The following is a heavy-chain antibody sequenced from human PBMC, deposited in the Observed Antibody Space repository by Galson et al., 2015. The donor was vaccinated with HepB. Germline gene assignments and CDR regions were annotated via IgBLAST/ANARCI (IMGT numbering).Heavy chain of an antibody. D-gene: IGHD2-15*01. V-gene: IGHV3-30*01. Sequence: SLRLSCAASGFTFSTYTMHWVRQAPGKGLEWVSLTSYDERNKNYADSVKGRFTISRDNSKNTLYLQMNSLRPEDTAVYYCAKDRAMSSRWTDYSLHSAMDAWGQGTTLSVSS. CDR1: GFTFSTYT. J-gene: IGHJ6*02. CDR3: AKDRAMSSRWTDYSLHSAMDA. CDR2: TSYDERNK.